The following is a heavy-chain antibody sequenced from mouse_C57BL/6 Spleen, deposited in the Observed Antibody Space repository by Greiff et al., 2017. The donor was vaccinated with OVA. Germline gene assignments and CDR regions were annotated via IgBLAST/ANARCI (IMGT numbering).Heavy chain of an antibody. CDR1: GFTFSDYY. Sequence: EVQVVESEGGLVQPGSSMKLSCTASGFTFSDYYMAWVRQVPEKGLEWVANINYDGSSTYYLDSLKSRFIISRDNAKNILYLQMSSLKSDDTATYYCARILTGTYYAMDYWGQGTSVTVSS. CDR2: INYDGSST. J-gene: IGHJ4*01. CDR3: ARILTGTYYAMDY. V-gene: IGHV5-16*01. D-gene: IGHD4-1*01.